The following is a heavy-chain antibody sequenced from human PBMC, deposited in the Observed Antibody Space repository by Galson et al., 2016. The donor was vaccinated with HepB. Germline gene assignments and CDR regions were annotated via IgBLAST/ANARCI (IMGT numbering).Heavy chain of an antibody. CDR3: TRDPENCSSTGCYYFDY. CDR2: IYYSGST. V-gene: IGHV4-59*12. Sequence: ETLSLTCTVSGGSMSTYYWSWIRQPPGKGLEWIGYIYYSGSTNYSPSLKSRVTISVDTSKNQFSLKVTSVTAADTAVYYCTRDPENCSSTGCYYFDYWGQGTLVTVSS. D-gene: IGHD2-2*01. CDR1: GGSMSTYY. J-gene: IGHJ4*02.